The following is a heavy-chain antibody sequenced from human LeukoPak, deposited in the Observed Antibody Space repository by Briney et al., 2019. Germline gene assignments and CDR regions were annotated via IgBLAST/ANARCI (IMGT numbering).Heavy chain of an antibody. D-gene: IGHD4-17*01. V-gene: IGHV3-7*05. CDR1: GFTFSSYW. CDR3: ARDYGDYCSHAFDI. J-gene: IGHJ3*02. CDR2: IKQDGSEK. Sequence: PGGSLRLSCAASGFTFSSYWMSWVRQAPGKGLEWVANIKQDGSEKYYVDSVKGRFTISRDNAKNSLYLQMNSLRAEDTAVYYCARDYGDYCSHAFDIWGQGTMVTVSS.